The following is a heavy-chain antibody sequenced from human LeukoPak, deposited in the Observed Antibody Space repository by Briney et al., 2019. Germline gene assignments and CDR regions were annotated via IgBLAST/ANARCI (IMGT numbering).Heavy chain of an antibody. CDR3: ARGGPFYYYDSSGPTRWFDP. CDR2: INPSGGST. CDR1: GYTFTSYY. V-gene: IGHV1-46*01. J-gene: IGHJ5*02. D-gene: IGHD3-22*01. Sequence: ASVKVSCKASGYTFTSYYMHWVRQAPGQGLEWMGIINPSGGSTSYAQKFQGRVTMTRDTSTSTVYMGLSSLRSEDTAVYYCARGGPFYYYDSSGPTRWFDPWGQGTLVTVSS.